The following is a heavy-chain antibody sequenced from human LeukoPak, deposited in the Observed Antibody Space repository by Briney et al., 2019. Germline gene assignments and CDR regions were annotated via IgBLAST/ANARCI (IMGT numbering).Heavy chain of an antibody. V-gene: IGHV3-7*01. CDR1: GFAFSSYW. CDR3: AKYSYGYYPFDY. D-gene: IGHD5-18*01. Sequence: GGSLRLSCAASGFAFSSYWMSWVRQAPGKGLEWVANIKQDGSEKYYVDSVKGRFTISRDNAKNSLYLQMNSLRAEDTAVYYCAKYSYGYYPFDYWGQGTLVTVSS. J-gene: IGHJ4*02. CDR2: IKQDGSEK.